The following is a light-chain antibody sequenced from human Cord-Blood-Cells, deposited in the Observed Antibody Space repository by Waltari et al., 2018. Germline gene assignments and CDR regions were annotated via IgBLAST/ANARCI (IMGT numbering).Light chain of an antibody. CDR2: EGS. V-gene: IGLV2-23*01. J-gene: IGLJ2*01. CDR1: SSDFGGYNL. CDR3: CSYAGSYVV. Sequence: QSALTQPASVSGSPGQAITISCTGTSSDFGGYNLVSWYQQHPGKAPKLMIYEGSKRPSGVSNRFSGSKSGNTASLTISGLQAEDEADYYCCSYAGSYVVFGGGTKLTVL.